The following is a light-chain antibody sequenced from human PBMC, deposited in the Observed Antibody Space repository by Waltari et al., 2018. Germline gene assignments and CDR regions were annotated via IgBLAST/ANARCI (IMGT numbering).Light chain of an antibody. J-gene: IGKJ1*01. CDR2: LGS. Sequence: DTVMTQSPLSLTVTPGEPASISCRSSQSLLHSNGYNYLDWYLQKLGQPPQLLIYLGSDRASGVPDRFSGSGSGTDFTLKISSVEAEDIGVYYCMQALHTPPAFGQGTRVEI. V-gene: IGKV2-28*01. CDR1: QSLLHSNGYNY. CDR3: MQALHTPPA.